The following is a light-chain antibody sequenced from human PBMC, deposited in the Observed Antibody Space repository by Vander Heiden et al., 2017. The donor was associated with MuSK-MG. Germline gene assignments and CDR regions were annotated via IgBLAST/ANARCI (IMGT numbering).Light chain of an antibody. CDR3: HQYNNWPLIT. CDR1: QRVGSY. CDR2: GSS. V-gene: IGKV3-15*01. J-gene: IGKJ5*01. Sequence: EIVMTQSPATLSVSPGETATLSCRASQRVGSYLAWYQQKPGQAPRLLLYGSSTRATGIPARFSGSGSGTEFTLTIRSLQSEDFAVYYCHQYNNWPLITFGKGTRLEIK.